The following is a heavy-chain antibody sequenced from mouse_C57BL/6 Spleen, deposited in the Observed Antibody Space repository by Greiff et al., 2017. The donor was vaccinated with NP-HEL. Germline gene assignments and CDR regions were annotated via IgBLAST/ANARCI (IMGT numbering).Heavy chain of an antibody. CDR3: TTGSSYRCFDV. J-gene: IGHJ1*03. CDR2: IDPENGDT. V-gene: IGHV14-4*01. Sequence: EVQLQQSGAELVRPGASVKLSCTASGFNIKDDYMHWVKQRPEQGLEWIGWIDPENGDTEYASKFQGKATITADTSSNTAYLQLSSLTSEDTAVYYCTTGSSYRCFDVWGTGTTVTVSS. CDR1: GFNIKDDY. D-gene: IGHD1-1*01.